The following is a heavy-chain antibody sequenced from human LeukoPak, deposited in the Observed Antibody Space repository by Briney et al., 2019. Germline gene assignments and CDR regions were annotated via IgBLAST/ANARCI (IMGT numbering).Heavy chain of an antibody. V-gene: IGHV3-23*01. D-gene: IGHD6-19*01. Sequence: GGSLRLSCAASGFTFSSYAMSWVRQAPGKGLEWVCAISAGGDATFYADSVKGRFTVSRDNPKNTLSLQMNSLRAEDTAVYYCATQKYITVASTSDYWGQGTLVTVSS. CDR2: ISAGGDAT. CDR3: ATQKYITVASTSDY. CDR1: GFTFSSYA. J-gene: IGHJ4*02.